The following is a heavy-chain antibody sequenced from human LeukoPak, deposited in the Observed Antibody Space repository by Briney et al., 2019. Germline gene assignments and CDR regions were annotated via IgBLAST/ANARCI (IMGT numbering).Heavy chain of an antibody. D-gene: IGHD3-16*01. V-gene: IGHV3-23*01. CDR3: ARDLGVRIMDV. Sequence: GGSLRLSCAASGFTFSNFAMSWVRQAPGKGLEWVSAISGSGGSVYYADSVKGRFTISRDNAKNSLYLQMNSLRAEDTAVYYCARDLGVRIMDVWGKGTTVTISS. J-gene: IGHJ6*03. CDR1: GFTFSNFA. CDR2: ISGSGGSV.